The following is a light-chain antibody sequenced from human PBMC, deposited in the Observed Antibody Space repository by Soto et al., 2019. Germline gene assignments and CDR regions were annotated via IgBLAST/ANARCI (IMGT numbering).Light chain of an antibody. CDR1: QRVSRSTS. CDR3: QQYGDAPLT. CDR2: GAS. J-gene: IGKJ4*01. V-gene: IGKV3-20*01. Sequence: EIVLPQSPGTLSLSPGERATLSCRASQRVSRSTSLAWYQEKTGQAPRLLIYGASSRAVGVPDRFSGSGSGTDFTLTIRRLEPEDFAVYYCQQYGDAPLTFGGGTKVE.